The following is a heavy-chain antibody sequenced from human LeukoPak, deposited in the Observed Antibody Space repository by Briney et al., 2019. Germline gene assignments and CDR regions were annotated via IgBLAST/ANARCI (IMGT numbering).Heavy chain of an antibody. V-gene: IGHV3-30*18. CDR3: AKDRHSTYYYGMDV. Sequence: GGSLRLSCAASGFTFTSYGMHWVRQAPGKGLEWVAVISYDGSNKYYADSVKGRFTISRDNSKNTLYLQMNSLRAEDTAAYYCAKDRHSTYYYGMDVWGEATTVTVSS. CDR1: GFTFTSYG. CDR2: ISYDGSNK. J-gene: IGHJ6*04. D-gene: IGHD4-11*01.